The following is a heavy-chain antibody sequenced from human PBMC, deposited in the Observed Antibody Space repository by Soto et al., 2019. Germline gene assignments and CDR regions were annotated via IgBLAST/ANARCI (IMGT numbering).Heavy chain of an antibody. D-gene: IGHD2-21*01. V-gene: IGHV1-46*01. CDR3: ARDPFRLMALNYYYYYGMAV. J-gene: IGHJ6*02. CDR2: INPSGGST. CDR1: GYTFASYY. Sequence: GASVKVSCKGSGYTFASYYMHWVRQAPGQGLEWIGIINPSGGSTSYAQKFQGRVTMTRDTSTSTVYMELSSLRSEDTAVYYCARDPFRLMALNYYYYYGMAVWGQGTTVTVSS.